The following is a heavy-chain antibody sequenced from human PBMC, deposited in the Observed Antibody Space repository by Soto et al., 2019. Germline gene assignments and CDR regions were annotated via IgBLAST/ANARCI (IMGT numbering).Heavy chain of an antibody. CDR3: AREFRYYDILTGSRSSFGMDV. CDR1: GFTFNTYT. J-gene: IGHJ6*02. D-gene: IGHD3-9*01. Sequence: GGSLRLSCAASGFTFNTYTMNWVRQAPGKGLEWVSYISSSGSTIYYADSVKGRFTISRDNAKNSLYLQMNSLRAEDTAVYYCAREFRYYDILTGSRSSFGMDVWGQGTTVTVS. CDR2: ISSSGSTI. V-gene: IGHV3-48*04.